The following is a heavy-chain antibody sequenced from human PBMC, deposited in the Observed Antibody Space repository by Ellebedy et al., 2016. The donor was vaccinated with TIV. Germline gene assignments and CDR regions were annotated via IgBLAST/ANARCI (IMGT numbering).Heavy chain of an antibody. Sequence: ASVKVSCKASEFTFTNYAFHWVRQAPGQRLGWMGWINAGNGYTKYSLKFQGRVTITRDTSASTAYMELSSLRSEDKAVYYCARGAYDSSGGFDYWGQGTLVTVSS. CDR3: ARGAYDSSGGFDY. D-gene: IGHD3-22*01. V-gene: IGHV1-3*01. CDR2: INAGNGYT. J-gene: IGHJ4*02. CDR1: EFTFTNYA.